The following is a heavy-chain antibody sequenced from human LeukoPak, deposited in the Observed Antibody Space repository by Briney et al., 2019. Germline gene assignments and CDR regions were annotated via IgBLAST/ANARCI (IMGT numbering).Heavy chain of an antibody. J-gene: IGHJ6*03. CDR3: ARETSQKGAHYMDV. Sequence: SETLSLTCTVSGGSISSYYWSWIRQPPGKGLEWIGYIYYSGYTNYNPSLKSRVTIPVDTSKNQFSLKLRSVTAADTAVYCCARETSQKGAHYMDVWGKGTTVTISS. V-gene: IGHV4-59*01. CDR1: GGSISSYY. D-gene: IGHD3-16*01. CDR2: IYYSGYT.